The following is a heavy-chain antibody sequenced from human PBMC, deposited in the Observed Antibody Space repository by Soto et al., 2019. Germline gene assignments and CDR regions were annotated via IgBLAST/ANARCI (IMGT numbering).Heavy chain of an antibody. D-gene: IGHD3-9*01. CDR1: GYTFTSYA. V-gene: IGHV1-3*01. CDR2: INAGNGNT. J-gene: IGHJ5*02. CDR3: ARSSLGDILTGYNWFDP. Sequence: GASVKVSCKASGYTFTSYAMHWVRQAPGQRLEWMGWINAGNGNTKYSQKFQGRVTITRDTSASTAYMELSSLRSEDTAVYYCARSSLGDILTGYNWFDPWGQGTLVTVSS.